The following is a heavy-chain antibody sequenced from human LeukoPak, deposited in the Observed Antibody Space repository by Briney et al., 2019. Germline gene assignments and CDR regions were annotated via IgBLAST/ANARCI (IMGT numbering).Heavy chain of an antibody. CDR1: GFTVSSNY. V-gene: IGHV3-66*01. J-gene: IGHJ4*02. D-gene: IGHD6-6*01. Sequence: GGSLRLSCAASGFTVSSNYMSWVRQAPGKGLEWVSVIYSGGSTYYADSVKGRFTISRDNSKNTLYLQMNSLRAEDTAVYYCARTNPYSSYDYWGQGTLVTVSS. CDR2: IYSGGST. CDR3: ARTNPYSSYDY.